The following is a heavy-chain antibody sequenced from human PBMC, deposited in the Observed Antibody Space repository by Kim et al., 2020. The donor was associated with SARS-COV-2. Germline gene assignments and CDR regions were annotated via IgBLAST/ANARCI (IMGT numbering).Heavy chain of an antibody. J-gene: IGHJ6*01. D-gene: IGHD3-10*01. CDR3: ARVSGVWSYYYYFIMYV. V-gene: IGHV4-34*01. CDR2: INDSGST. CDR1: GESFSGHL. Sequence: SETLSLTCAVYGESFSGHLWTWIRQAPGKGLEWIGEINDSGSTNYKPSLKSRVTISVDTSNNQFSLKLSSVTAADTAVYYCARVSGVWSYYYYFIMYVWG.